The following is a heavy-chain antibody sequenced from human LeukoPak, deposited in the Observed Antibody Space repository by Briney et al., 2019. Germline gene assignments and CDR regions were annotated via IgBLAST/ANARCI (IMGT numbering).Heavy chain of an antibody. Sequence: GGSLRLSCAASGFSFRSYAMTWVRQAPGKGLEWVSVISGSGGSTYYADSVRGRFTISRDNSKNTLYLQMNSLRAEDTAVYYCAKDLSGSYYLRYFDYWGQGTLVTVYS. J-gene: IGHJ4*02. D-gene: IGHD3-10*01. CDR3: AKDLSGSYYLRYFDY. CDR1: GFSFRSYA. V-gene: IGHV3-23*01. CDR2: ISGSGGST.